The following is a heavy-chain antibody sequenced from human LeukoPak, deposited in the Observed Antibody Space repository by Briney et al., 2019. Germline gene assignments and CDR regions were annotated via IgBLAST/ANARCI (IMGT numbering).Heavy chain of an antibody. CDR3: VVVITSDAFDI. Sequence: GASVKVSCKASGYTFTSYAMNWVRQAPGQGLEWMGWINTNTGNPTYAQGFTGRFVFSLDTSVSTAYLQISSLKAEDTAVYYCVVVITSDAFDIWGQGTMVTVSS. CDR1: GYTFTSYA. V-gene: IGHV7-4-1*02. CDR2: INTNTGNP. J-gene: IGHJ3*02. D-gene: IGHD3-22*01.